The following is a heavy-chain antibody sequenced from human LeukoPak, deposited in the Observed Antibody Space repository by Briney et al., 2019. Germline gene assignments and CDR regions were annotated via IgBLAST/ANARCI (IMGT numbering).Heavy chain of an antibody. CDR2: IYYSGST. V-gene: IGHV4-39*01. J-gene: IGHJ4*02. CDR1: GGSISSSSSY. D-gene: IGHD3-3*01. Sequence: SETLSLACPVSGGSISSSSSYWGWIRQPPGKGLEWIGSIYYSGSTYYNPSLKSRVTISVDTSKNQFSLKLSSVTAADTAVYYCATTPKLRFLEWLMGYWGQGTLVTVSS. CDR3: ATTPKLRFLEWLMGY.